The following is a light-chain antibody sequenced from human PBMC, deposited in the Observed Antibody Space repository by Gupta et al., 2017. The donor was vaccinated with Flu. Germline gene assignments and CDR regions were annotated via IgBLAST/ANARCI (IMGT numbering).Light chain of an antibody. CDR2: GSF. V-gene: IGKV3-15*01. CDR3: QQYQDWPPAYT. Sequence: AMTQSPATLSVSPGDRAPLSCRASQSVSSNLAWYQNKPGQAPRLLMYGSFTRATGVPDRVTASGSGTEFSLTIRSLQSEDSGIDYCQQYQDWPPAYTFGQGTKREI. J-gene: IGKJ2*01. CDR1: QSVSSN.